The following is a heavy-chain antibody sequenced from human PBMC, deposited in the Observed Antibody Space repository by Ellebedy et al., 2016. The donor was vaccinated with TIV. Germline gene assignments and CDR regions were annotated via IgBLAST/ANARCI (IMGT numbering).Heavy chain of an antibody. CDR3: ATTFADAGGY. Sequence: GESLKISCAASGLSFSTYWMHWVRQVPGKGLVWVSHISDDGSSTNYADPVKGRFTIPRDNAKNTLYLQMNNLRADDTALYYCATTFADAGGYWGQGTLVTVS. V-gene: IGHV3-74*01. CDR2: ISDDGSST. CDR1: GLSFSTYW. D-gene: IGHD4-23*01. J-gene: IGHJ4*02.